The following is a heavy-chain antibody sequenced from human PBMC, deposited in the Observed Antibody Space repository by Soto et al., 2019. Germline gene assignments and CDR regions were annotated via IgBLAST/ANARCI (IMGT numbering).Heavy chain of an antibody. J-gene: IGHJ6*03. CDR1: GYIFTSYG. Sequence: QVQLVQSGAELKKPGASAKVSCKASGYIFTSYGISWVRQAPGQGLEWMAWISVDSGNTNYAQNFQGRVTMTTDTSARVTNLKLRSLRADAPAVYYCARFYGSGTTYCTAVWGKGTTVSVSS. D-gene: IGHD3-10*01. V-gene: IGHV1-18*01. CDR3: ARFYGSGTTYCTAV. CDR2: ISVDSGNT.